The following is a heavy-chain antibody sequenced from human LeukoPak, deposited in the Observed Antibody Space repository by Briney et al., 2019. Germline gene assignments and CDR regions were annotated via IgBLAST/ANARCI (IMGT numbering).Heavy chain of an antibody. D-gene: IGHD2-21*01. Sequence: SVKVSCKASGGTFSSYAISWVRQAPGQGLEWMGGIIPIFGTANYAQKFQGRVTITADESTSTVYMELSSLRSEDTAVYYCARNQQAYCGGDCYQYYFDYWGQGTLVTVSS. CDR1: GGTFSSYA. J-gene: IGHJ4*02. V-gene: IGHV1-69*01. CDR3: ARNQQAYCGGDCYQYYFDY. CDR2: IIPIFGTA.